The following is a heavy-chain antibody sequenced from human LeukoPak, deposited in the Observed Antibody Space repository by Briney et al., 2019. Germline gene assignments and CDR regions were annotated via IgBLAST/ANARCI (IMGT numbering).Heavy chain of an antibody. CDR2: ISYDGSNK. V-gene: IGHV3-30*04. CDR1: GFTFSSYA. D-gene: IGHD3-10*01. Sequence: GRSLRLSCAASGFTFSSYAMHWVRQAPGKGLEWVAVISYDGSNKYYADSVKGRFTISRDNSKNTLYLQMNSLRAEDTAVYYCARAVPLWFGELLLDYWDQGTLVTVSS. CDR3: ARAVPLWFGELLLDY. J-gene: IGHJ4*02.